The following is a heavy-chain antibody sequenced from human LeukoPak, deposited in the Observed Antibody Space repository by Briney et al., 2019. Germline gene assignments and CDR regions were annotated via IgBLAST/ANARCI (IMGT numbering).Heavy chain of an antibody. CDR1: GGSISNHF. CDR3: ATSQWLIPSY. Sequence: SETLSLTCTVSGGSISNHFCSWIRQPAGKGLEWIGNLFSNGRTYYNPSFRSRVNISLDTSKKNFSLNLTSVTAADTAVYYCATSQWLIPSYWGQGTLVTVSS. J-gene: IGHJ4*02. D-gene: IGHD6-19*01. CDR2: LFSNGRT. V-gene: IGHV4-59*04.